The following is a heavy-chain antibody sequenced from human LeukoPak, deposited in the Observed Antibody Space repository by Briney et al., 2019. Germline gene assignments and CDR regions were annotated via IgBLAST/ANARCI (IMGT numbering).Heavy chain of an antibody. Sequence: PGGSLRLSCAASGFTFHSYWMHWVRHAPGKGLVWVSRIDNDGGSTTYADSVKGRFTISRDNAKNTLYLQMNSVRAEDTAVYYCARSSFPYYFDYWGQGTLVTVSP. J-gene: IGHJ4*02. CDR3: ARSSFPYYFDY. CDR1: GFTFHSYW. D-gene: IGHD3-16*01. CDR2: IDNDGGST. V-gene: IGHV3-74*01.